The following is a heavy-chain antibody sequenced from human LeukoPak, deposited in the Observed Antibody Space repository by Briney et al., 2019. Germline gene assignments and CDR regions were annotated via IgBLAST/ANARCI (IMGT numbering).Heavy chain of an antibody. V-gene: IGHV5-51*01. D-gene: IGHD3-22*01. CDR2: IYPGDSDT. CDR3: ARRAPYYYDSSGYYNYYFDY. Sequence: GESLKISCKGSGYTFTNYWIGWVRQMPGKGLEWMGIIYPGDSDTRYSPSFQGQVTISVDRTISAAYLQWSSLKASDTAMYYCARRAPYYYDSSGYYNYYFDYWGQGTLVTVSS. J-gene: IGHJ4*02. CDR1: GYTFTNYW.